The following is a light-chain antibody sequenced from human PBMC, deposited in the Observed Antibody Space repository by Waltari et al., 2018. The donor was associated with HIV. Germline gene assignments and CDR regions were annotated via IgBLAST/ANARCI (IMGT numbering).Light chain of an antibody. CDR1: QTISNW. Sequence: DIQMTQSPSTLSASVGDRVTITCRASQTISNWLAWYQQRPGKVPKLLIYKASTLQSGVPSRFSGSGSGTEFTLAIDSLQPDDFATYFCQQYSSYSFTFGQGTKVEIK. CDR2: KAS. J-gene: IGKJ1*01. CDR3: QQYSSYSFT. V-gene: IGKV1-5*03.